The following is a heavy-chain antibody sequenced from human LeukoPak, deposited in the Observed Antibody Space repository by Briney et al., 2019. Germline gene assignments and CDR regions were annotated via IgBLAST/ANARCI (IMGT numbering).Heavy chain of an antibody. CDR1: GFTFSSYS. J-gene: IGHJ6*03. CDR3: ARGLGGRYFDWFSPSSYYYCYMDV. D-gene: IGHD3-9*01. Sequence: PGGSLRLSCAASGFTFSSYSMNWVRQAPGKGLEWVSYISSSSSTIYYADSVKGRFTISRDNGKNSLYLQMNSLRAEDTAVYYCARGLGGRYFDWFSPSSYYYCYMDVWGKGTTVTVSS. V-gene: IGHV3-48*01. CDR2: ISSSSSTI.